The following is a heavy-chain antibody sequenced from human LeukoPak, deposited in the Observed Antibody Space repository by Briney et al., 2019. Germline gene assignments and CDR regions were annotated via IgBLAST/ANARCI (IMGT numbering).Heavy chain of an antibody. CDR3: ARGPLLEVAGRELSY. CDR1: GYTFSNYD. CDR2: MNPNNANT. V-gene: IGHV1-8*01. D-gene: IGHD6-19*01. J-gene: IGHJ4*02. Sequence: ASVKVSCKTSGYTFSNYDLNWVRQATGQGLEWMGWMNPNNANTGYAQKLQGRLTMTRDISISTAYMELSSLTSEDTAVYYCARGPLLEVAGRELSYWGQGTLVTVSS.